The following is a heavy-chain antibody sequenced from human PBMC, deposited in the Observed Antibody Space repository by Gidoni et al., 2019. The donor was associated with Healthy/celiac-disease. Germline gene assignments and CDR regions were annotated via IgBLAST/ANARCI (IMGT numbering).Heavy chain of an antibody. CDR3: ARGVQYSGGGWFDP. J-gene: IGHJ5*02. D-gene: IGHD1-26*01. V-gene: IGHV4-34*01. Sequence: QVQLQQWGAGLWKPSETLSLTCAVYGGSFSGYYWSWIRQPPGKGLEWIGEINHSGGTNYNPSLNSRVTISVDTSKNQFSLKLSSVTAADTAVYYCARGVQYSGGGWFDPWGQGTLVTVSS. CDR2: INHSGGT. CDR1: GGSFSGYY.